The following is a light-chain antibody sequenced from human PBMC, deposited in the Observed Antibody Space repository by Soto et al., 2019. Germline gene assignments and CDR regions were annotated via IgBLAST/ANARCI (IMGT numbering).Light chain of an antibody. V-gene: IGKV4-1*01. CDR3: QQYYRPWT. J-gene: IGKJ1*01. CDR2: WAS. CDR1: QSVFYSSNNKNY. Sequence: DIVMTQSPDSLAVSLGERATINCKSSQSVFYSSNNKNYLAWYQQKPGQPPKLLIYWASTRESGVPDRFSGAGSGTDFTLTIRSLQDEDVAVYYCQQYYRPWTFGQGTKVEIK.